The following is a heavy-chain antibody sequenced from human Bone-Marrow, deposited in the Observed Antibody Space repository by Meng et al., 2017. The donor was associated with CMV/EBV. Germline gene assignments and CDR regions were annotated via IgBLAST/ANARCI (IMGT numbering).Heavy chain of an antibody. D-gene: IGHD2-15*01. J-gene: IGHJ6*02. CDR1: GFTFSSYW. V-gene: IGHV3-7*01. CDR3: ARDSSTWRNYYYYGMVV. CDR2: IKQDGSEK. Sequence: GESLKISCAASGFTFSSYWMSWVRQAPGRGLEWVANIKQDGSEKHYVDSLKGRFTISRDNAMNSLYLQMNSLRAEDTATYYCARDSSTWRNYYYYGMVVWGQGTTVTVSS.